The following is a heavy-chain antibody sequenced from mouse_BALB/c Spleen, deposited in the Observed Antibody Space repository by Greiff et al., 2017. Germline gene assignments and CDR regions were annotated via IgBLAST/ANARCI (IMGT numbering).Heavy chain of an antibody. D-gene: IGHD1-1*01. CDR1: GYTFTSYW. J-gene: IGHJ2*01. Sequence: QVQLQQPGAELVRPGASVKLSCKASGYTFTSYWINWVKQRPGQGLEWIGNIYPSDSYTNYNQKFKDKATLTVDKSSSTAYMQLSSPTSEDSAVYYCTRERDYYGSSSPYYFDYWGQGTTLTVAS. V-gene: IGHV1-69*02. CDR2: IYPSDSYT. CDR3: TRERDYYGSSSPYYFDY.